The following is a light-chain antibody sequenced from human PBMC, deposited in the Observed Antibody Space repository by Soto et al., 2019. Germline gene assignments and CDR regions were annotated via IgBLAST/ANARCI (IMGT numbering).Light chain of an antibody. V-gene: IGLV1-44*01. CDR3: LTWDDSLVGLG. J-gene: IGLJ2*01. CDR1: TSNIAINT. CDR2: STN. Sequence: QSVLTQPPSASGTTGQRVTISCSGSTSNIAINTVLWSQQFPGTAPKLLIDSTNQRPSGVPDRFSVSKSGTSASLAISGLQSEDEADYYCLTWDDSLVGLGFGGGTKLTVL.